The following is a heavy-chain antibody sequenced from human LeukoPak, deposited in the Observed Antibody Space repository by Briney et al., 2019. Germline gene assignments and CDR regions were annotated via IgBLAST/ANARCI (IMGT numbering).Heavy chain of an antibody. CDR3: ARNWAYGDEPYNWFGP. Sequence: SETLSLTCTVSGASIRSYYWSWIRQPPGKGLEWIGYIYYSGSTNYNPSLKSRVNISGDTSKNQFSLKLSSVTAADTAVYYCARNWAYGDEPYNWFGPWGQGTLVTVSS. CDR2: IYYSGST. V-gene: IGHV4-59*01. CDR1: GASIRSYY. J-gene: IGHJ5*02. D-gene: IGHD4-17*01.